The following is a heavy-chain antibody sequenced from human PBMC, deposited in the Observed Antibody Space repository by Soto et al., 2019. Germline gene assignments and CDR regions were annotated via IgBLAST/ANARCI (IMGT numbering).Heavy chain of an antibody. D-gene: IGHD6-19*01. CDR3: AKGKYSEWLGYFDY. CDR2: ISGSGAGT. CDR1: GFTFSSSA. Sequence: GGSLRLSCTASGFTFSSSAMSWVRQAPGRGLEWVSGISGSGAGTYYADSVKGRFTISRDNSKNTLYLQMSGLRAEDAAVYYCAKGKYSEWLGYFDYWGQGTLVTVSS. V-gene: IGHV3-23*01. J-gene: IGHJ4*02.